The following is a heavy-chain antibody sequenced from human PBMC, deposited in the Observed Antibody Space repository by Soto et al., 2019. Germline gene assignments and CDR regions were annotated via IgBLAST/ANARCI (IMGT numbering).Heavy chain of an antibody. CDR1: GGSINTFY. J-gene: IGHJ4*02. D-gene: IGHD5-12*01. V-gene: IGHV4-4*07. CDR2: IFSSGST. Sequence: SSETLSLTCTVSGGSINTFYWSWVRQPAGKGLEWIGRIFSSGSTSFNPSLESRVAMSVDTSKNHFSLNLSSVTAADMAVYYCAREGSYSAYNFAHGIQLWSFDFWGQGALVTVSS. CDR3: AREGSYSAYNFAHGIQLWSFDF.